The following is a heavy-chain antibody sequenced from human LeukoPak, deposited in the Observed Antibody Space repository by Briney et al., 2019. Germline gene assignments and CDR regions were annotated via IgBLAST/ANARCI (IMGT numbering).Heavy chain of an antibody. D-gene: IGHD3-10*01. Sequence: SVKVSCKASGGTFSSYAISWVRQAPGQGLEWMGRIIPIFGTANYAQKFQGRVTITTDESTSTAYMELSSLRSEDTAVYYCARAGNFYGSGSYRYWGQGTLVTVSS. J-gene: IGHJ1*01. CDR1: GGTFSSYA. CDR3: ARAGNFYGSGSYRY. V-gene: IGHV1-69*05. CDR2: IIPIFGTA.